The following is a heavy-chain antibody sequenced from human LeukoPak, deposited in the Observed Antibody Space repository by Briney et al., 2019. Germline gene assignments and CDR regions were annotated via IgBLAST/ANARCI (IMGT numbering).Heavy chain of an antibody. CDR3: VHSLRVARCGGGRCYYFNV. Sequence: ESGPTLVKPTQTLTLTCTFSGFSLSTNGVGVAWIRQTPGKALEWLAITYWDDDKRYSPFLKSRLTITKGTSKNQVVLTVTNMDPVDTATYYCVHSLRVARCGGGRCYYFNVWGQGTRVTVSS. J-gene: IGHJ4*02. CDR2: TYWDDDK. V-gene: IGHV2-5*02. D-gene: IGHD2-15*01. CDR1: GFSLSTNGVG.